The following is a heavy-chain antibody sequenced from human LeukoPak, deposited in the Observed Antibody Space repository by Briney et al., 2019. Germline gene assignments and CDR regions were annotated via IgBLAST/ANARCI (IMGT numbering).Heavy chain of an antibody. Sequence: GRSLRLSGCASGFTFSSYAMDWVRHAPGKGMVQEAVISYDGSNKYYADSEKGRFTFSRDNSKNTLYMQMNSLRAEDTAVYYCARVTIGITGTTGYFDYWGQGTLVTVSS. J-gene: IGHJ4*02. CDR3: ARVTIGITGTTGYFDY. CDR1: GFTFSSYA. D-gene: IGHD1-20*01. V-gene: IGHV3-30-3*01. CDR2: ISYDGSNK.